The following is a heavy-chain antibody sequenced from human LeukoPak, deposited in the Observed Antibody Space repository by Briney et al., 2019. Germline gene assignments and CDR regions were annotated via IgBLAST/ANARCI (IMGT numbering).Heavy chain of an antibody. V-gene: IGHV4-34*01. CDR3: ARGLLGDLSLGACDI. J-gene: IGHJ3*02. CDR1: GGSFSGYS. Sequence: SQTLSLTCAVYGGSFSGYSCSWVRQPPGKGLEWVGEISHRVSINHNPSLKSRLTMSVDTSKNHFSLKLNSVPATDTAVYYCARGLLGDLSLGACDIWGQGTMVTVSS. D-gene: IGHD3-16*02. CDR2: ISHRVSI.